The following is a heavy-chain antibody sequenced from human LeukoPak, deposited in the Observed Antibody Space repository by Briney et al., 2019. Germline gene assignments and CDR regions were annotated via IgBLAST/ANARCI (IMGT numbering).Heavy chain of an antibody. CDR2: ISSSGSTI. V-gene: IGHV3-48*03. D-gene: IGHD3-9*01. CDR3: ARAPLYHDILTGYWGPPYYFDY. J-gene: IGHJ4*02. CDR1: GFTFSSYE. Sequence: GGSLRLSCAASGFTFSSYEMNWVRQAPGKGLEWVSYISSSGSTIYYADSVKGRFTISRDNAKNSLYLQMNSLRAEDTAVYYCARAPLYHDILTGYWGPPYYFDYWGQGTLVTVSS.